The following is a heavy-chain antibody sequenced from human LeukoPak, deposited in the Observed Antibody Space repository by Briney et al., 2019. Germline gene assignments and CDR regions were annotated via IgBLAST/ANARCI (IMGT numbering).Heavy chain of an antibody. J-gene: IGHJ4*02. D-gene: IGHD3-10*01. Sequence: GGSLRLSCAASGFTFNSYSMNWVRQAPGKGLEWVSSISSSSSYIYYADSVKGRFTISRDNAKNSLYLQMNSLRAEDTAVYYCASWDSGRITMVRGVISQKDYWGQGTLVTVSS. V-gene: IGHV3-21*01. CDR3: ASWDSGRITMVRGVISQKDY. CDR1: GFTFNSYS. CDR2: ISSSSSYI.